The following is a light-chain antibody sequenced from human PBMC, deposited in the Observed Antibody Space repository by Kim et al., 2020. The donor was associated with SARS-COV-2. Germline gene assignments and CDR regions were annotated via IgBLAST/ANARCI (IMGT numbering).Light chain of an antibody. CDR1: SLRTYY. Sequence: SSELTQDPAVSVALGQTVRITCQGDSLRTYYASWYQQKPGQAPVVVIYGKNNRPSGIPDRFSGSSSGNTASLTITGTQAEDEADYYCNSRDSSGIQVFGGGTQLTVL. CDR2: GKN. V-gene: IGLV3-19*01. J-gene: IGLJ2*01. CDR3: NSRDSSGIQV.